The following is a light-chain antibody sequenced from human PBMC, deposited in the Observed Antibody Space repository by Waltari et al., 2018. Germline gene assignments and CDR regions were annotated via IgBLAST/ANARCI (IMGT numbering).Light chain of an antibody. V-gene: IGLV2-8*01. CDR3: NSYAGSNSVL. J-gene: IGLJ2*01. Sequence: QSALTQPPSASGSPGQSVTISCTGTSSHVGGYNCVSWYQQHPGKAPKLMISEVSKRPAGVPDRFPGAKSGDTAYLTVSGLQAEDEADYYCNSYAGSNSVLFGGGTKLTVL. CDR1: SSHVGGYNC. CDR2: EVS.